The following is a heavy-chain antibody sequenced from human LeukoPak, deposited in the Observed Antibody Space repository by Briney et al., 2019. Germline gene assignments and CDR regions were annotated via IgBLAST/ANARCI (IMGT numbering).Heavy chain of an antibody. D-gene: IGHD2-15*01. J-gene: IGHJ5*02. Sequence: KPSETLSLTCTVSGGSISSYYWSWIRQPAGKGLEWIGRIYTSGSTNYNPSLKSRVTMSVDTSKNQFSLKLSSVTAADTAVYYCARDRESGYCSGGNCYSYNWFDPWGQGTLVTVSS. CDR3: ARDRESGYCSGGNCYSYNWFDP. V-gene: IGHV4-4*07. CDR1: GGSISSYY. CDR2: IYTSGST.